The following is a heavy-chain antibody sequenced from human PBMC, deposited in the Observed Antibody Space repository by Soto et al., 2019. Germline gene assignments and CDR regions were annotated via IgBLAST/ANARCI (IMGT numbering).Heavy chain of an antibody. CDR1: GDPVSSGSFY. J-gene: IGHJ4*02. CDR2: VYYTGNT. D-gene: IGHD3-22*01. Sequence: SETLSLTCTVSGDPVSSGSFYWSWIRQPPGKGLEWIGYVYYTGNTNNNPSLKSRVSISIDTSKNELSLKLRSVTAADTAVYYCARKDYASRLDFWGQGSLVTVSS. CDR3: ARKDYASRLDF. V-gene: IGHV4-61*01.